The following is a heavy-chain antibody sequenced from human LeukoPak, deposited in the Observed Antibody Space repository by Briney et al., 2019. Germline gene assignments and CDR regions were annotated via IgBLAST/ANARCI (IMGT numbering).Heavy chain of an antibody. CDR3: TRLYSGGWRYDAFQI. CDR2: SNTGTGNT. Sequence: ASVKVSCRSSGYTFTNYALHWVRQAPGQSLEWMGWSNTGTGNTKSSQNLQDRVTFTMDTSATTAYMELSSLRSEDTAVYYCTRLYSGGWRYDAFQIWGQGTMVTVSS. J-gene: IGHJ3*02. V-gene: IGHV1-3*04. D-gene: IGHD6-19*01. CDR1: GYTFTNYA.